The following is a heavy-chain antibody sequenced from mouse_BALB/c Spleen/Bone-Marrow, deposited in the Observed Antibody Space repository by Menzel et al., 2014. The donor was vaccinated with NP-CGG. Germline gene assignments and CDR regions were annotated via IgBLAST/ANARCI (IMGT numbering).Heavy chain of an antibody. CDR1: GFAFSSYD. CDR2: NSSGGGST. CDR3: AREVLRDYFDY. J-gene: IGHJ2*01. Sequence: EVKLVESGGGLVKPGGSLKLSCAASGFAFSSYDMSWVRQTPEKRLEWVAYNSSGGGSTYYPDTVKGRFTISRDNAKNTLYLQMSSLKSEDTAMYYCAREVLRDYFDYWGQGTTLTVSS. D-gene: IGHD1-1*01. V-gene: IGHV5-12-1*01.